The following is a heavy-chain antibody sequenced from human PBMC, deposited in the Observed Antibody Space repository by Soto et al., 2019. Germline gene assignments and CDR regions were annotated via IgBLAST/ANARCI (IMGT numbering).Heavy chain of an antibody. CDR2: SISGGNT. Sequence: EVQLLESGGGLVQPGGSLRLSCAASGFTFSNYGMSWVRQAPGKGLEWVSSISGGNTFYAGSVKGRFTISRDNSKNTLYLQMNSVTATDTAVYYCAKAPSSDCNSGACSLRSWDQGTLVTVSS. CDR1: GFTFSNYG. D-gene: IGHD2-21*01. J-gene: IGHJ5*02. V-gene: IGHV3-23*01. CDR3: AKAPSSDCNSGACSLRS.